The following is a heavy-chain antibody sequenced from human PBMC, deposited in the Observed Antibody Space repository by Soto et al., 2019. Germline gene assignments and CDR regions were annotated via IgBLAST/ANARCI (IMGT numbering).Heavy chain of an antibody. J-gene: IGHJ4*02. D-gene: IGHD3-9*01. CDR3: AKDYGPKAPYHDSNTHTDF. Sequence: QRHLVESGGGVVQPGRSLRLSCAASGFTFSSYGMHWIRQAPGKGLEWVAVISHDGAFKDYADSVKGRFTISRDNSENTLFLEMNSLGPSDTAVYYCAKDYGPKAPYHDSNTHTDFWGQGTRVTVSS. V-gene: IGHV3-30*18. CDR1: GFTFSSYG. CDR2: ISHDGAFK.